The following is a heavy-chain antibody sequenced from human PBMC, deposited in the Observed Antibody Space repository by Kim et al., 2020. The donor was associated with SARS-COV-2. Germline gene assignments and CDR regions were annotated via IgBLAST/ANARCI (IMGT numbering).Heavy chain of an antibody. V-gene: IGHV3-30-3*01. J-gene: IGHJ3*02. CDR2: ISYDGSNK. CDR3: ARYGGGGYYYDFWSGYYDAFDI. Sequence: GGSLRLSCAASGFTFSSYAMHWVRQAPGKGLEWVAVISYDGSNKYYADSVKGRFTISRDNSKNTLYLQMNSLRAEDTAVYYCARYGGGGYYYDFWSGYYDAFDIWGQGTMVTVSS. CDR1: GFTFSSYA. D-gene: IGHD3-3*01.